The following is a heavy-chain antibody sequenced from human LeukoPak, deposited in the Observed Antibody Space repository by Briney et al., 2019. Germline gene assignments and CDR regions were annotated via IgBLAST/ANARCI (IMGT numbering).Heavy chain of an antibody. J-gene: IGHJ6*02. Sequence: GGSLRLSCAASGFTFSSYAMHWVRQAPGKGLEWVAVISYDGSNKYYADSVKGRFTISRDNSKNTLYLQMSSLRAEDTAVYYCARVGGPYCSSTSCRTDYYYYGMDVWGQGTTVTVSS. CDR2: ISYDGSNK. CDR3: ARVGGPYCSSTSCRTDYYYYGMDV. D-gene: IGHD2-2*01. V-gene: IGHV3-30*04. CDR1: GFTFSSYA.